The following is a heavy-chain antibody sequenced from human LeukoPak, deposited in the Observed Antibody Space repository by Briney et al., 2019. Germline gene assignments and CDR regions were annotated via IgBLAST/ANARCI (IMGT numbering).Heavy chain of an antibody. V-gene: IGHV4-4*07. D-gene: IGHD2-2*01. CDR3: ARDGCSSTSCYAYYYYYMDV. Sequence: PSGTLSLTCTVSGGSISSYYWSWIRQPAGQGLEWIGRIYTSGSTNYNPSLKSRVTMSVDTSKNQFSLKLSSVTAADTAVYYCARDGCSSTSCYAYYYYYMDVWGKGTTVTVSS. J-gene: IGHJ6*03. CDR2: IYTSGST. CDR1: GGSISSYY.